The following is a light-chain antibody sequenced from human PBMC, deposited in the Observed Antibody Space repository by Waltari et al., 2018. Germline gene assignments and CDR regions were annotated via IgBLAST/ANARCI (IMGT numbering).Light chain of an antibody. CDR3: QHYVRLPVT. CDR1: QSVGGS. CDR2: GAS. Sequence: EIVLTQSPGTLSLSPGERATLSCWASQSVGGSFAGYQQKPGQAPRLLIYGASSRATGIPDRFSGSGSGTVFSLSISRLEPEDFAVYYCQHYVRLPVTFGQGTKVEIK. J-gene: IGKJ1*01. V-gene: IGKV3-20*01.